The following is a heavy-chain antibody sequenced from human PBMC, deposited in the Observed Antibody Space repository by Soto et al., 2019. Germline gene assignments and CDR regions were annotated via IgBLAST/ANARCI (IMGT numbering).Heavy chain of an antibody. CDR1: GFNLTNYT. D-gene: IGHD6-19*01. CDR3: ARACLLSGCHRPDFDY. V-gene: IGHV3-21*01. J-gene: IGHJ4*02. CDR2: ISSGSSVT. Sequence: GGSLRLSCAASGFNLTNYTMNWVRQAPGRGLEWVSLISSGSSVTKYADSVKGRFTISRDNAKNSLYLQMNSLRAEDTAVYYCARACLLSGCHRPDFDYWGKGALVTVSS.